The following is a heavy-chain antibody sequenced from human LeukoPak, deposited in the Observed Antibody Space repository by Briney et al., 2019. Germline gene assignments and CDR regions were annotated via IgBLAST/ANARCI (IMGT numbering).Heavy chain of an antibody. V-gene: IGHV3-66*02. J-gene: IGHJ3*02. Sequence: SGGSLRLSCAASGFPLSSNYMSWVRQAPGKGREWVSRFYRGISTYYADSVKGRFTTSRDHSENTVYLQMDSLRPEDTAVYYCARYYDSSGYTQGAFDIWGQGTMVTVS. CDR1: GFPLSSNY. D-gene: IGHD3-22*01. CDR3: ARYYDSSGYTQGAFDI. CDR2: FYRGIST.